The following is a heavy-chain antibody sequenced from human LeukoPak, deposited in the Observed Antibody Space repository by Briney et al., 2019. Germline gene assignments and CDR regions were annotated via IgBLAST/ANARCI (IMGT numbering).Heavy chain of an antibody. D-gene: IGHD3-10*01. Sequence: SETLSLTCTVSGGSISSYYWSWIRQPPGKGLEWIGYIYYSGSTNYNPSLKSRVTISVDTSKIQFSLKLSSVTAADTAVYYCARDYYGSGSYGWFDPWGQGTLVTVSS. CDR3: ARDYYGSGSYGWFDP. CDR1: GGSISSYY. J-gene: IGHJ5*02. CDR2: IYYSGST. V-gene: IGHV4-59*01.